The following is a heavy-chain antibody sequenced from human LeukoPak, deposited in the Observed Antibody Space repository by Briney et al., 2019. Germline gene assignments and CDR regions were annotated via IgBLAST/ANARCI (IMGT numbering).Heavy chain of an antibody. CDR3: ARANQGGYASTFDY. CDR2: ISPYNGNT. D-gene: IGHD5-12*01. CDR1: GYTFASYG. V-gene: IGHV1-18*01. J-gene: IGHJ4*02. Sequence: ASVKVSCKTSGYTFASYGVSWVRQAPGQGLEWMAWISPYNGNTNYAQKLQGRVTLTTDTSTSTAYMELRSLRSEDTAVYYCARANQGGYASTFDYWGQGTLVTVSS.